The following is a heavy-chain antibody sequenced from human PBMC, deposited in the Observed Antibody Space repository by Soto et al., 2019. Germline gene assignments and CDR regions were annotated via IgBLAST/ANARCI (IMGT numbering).Heavy chain of an antibody. D-gene: IGHD2-15*01. CDR3: AKLGVAAIGGHDAFDI. J-gene: IGHJ3*02. Sequence: QVQLVESGGGVVQPGRSLRLSCAASGFTFSSYGMHWVRQAPGKGLEWVAVISYDGSNKYYADSVKGRFTISRDNSKNTLYLLMNSLRAEDTAVYYCAKLGVAAIGGHDAFDIWGQGTMVTVSS. CDR1: GFTFSSYG. V-gene: IGHV3-30*18. CDR2: ISYDGSNK.